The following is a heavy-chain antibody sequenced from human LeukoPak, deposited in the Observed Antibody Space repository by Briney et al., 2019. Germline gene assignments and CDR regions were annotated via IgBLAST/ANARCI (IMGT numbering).Heavy chain of an antibody. Sequence: GASVKVSCKASGYTFTNYDINWVRQATGQGLEWMRWMNPSSGNTGYAQKFQGRVTMTRNTSISTAYMELSSLRSEDTAVYYCARGPNKSDGGNSGSAWFDPWGQGTLVTVSS. CDR2: MNPSSGNT. J-gene: IGHJ5*02. CDR1: GYTFTNYD. D-gene: IGHD4-23*01. CDR3: ARGPNKSDGGNSGSAWFDP. V-gene: IGHV1-8*01.